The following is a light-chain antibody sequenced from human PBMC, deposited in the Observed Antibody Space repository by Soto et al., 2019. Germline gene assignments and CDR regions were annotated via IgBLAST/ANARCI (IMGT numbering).Light chain of an antibody. CDR1: SSNIGAGYD. CDR3: QSCDNSLSGWV. CDR2: GNS. V-gene: IGLV1-40*01. J-gene: IGLJ3*02. Sequence: QSVLTQPPSVSGAPGQRVTISCTGSSSNIGAGYDVHWYQQLPGTAPKLLIYGNSNRPSGVPDRFSGSKSGTSASLAITGLQAEDEADYYCQSCDNSLSGWVFGGGTKLTVL.